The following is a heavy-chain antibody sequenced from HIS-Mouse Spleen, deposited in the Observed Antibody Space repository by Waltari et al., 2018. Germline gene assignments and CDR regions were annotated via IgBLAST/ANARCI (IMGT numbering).Heavy chain of an antibody. D-gene: IGHD6-13*01. CDR1: GFTFDDYA. V-gene: IGHV3-9*01. CDR3: AKGDSSSWYAFDI. J-gene: IGHJ3*02. CDR2: ISWNSGSI. Sequence: EVQLVESGGGLVQPGSSLRLSCAASGFTFDDYAMHWVRQAPGKGLEWVSGISWNSGSIGYADSVKGRFTISRDNAKNSLYLQMNSLRAEDTALYYCAKGDSSSWYAFDIWGQGTMVTVSS.